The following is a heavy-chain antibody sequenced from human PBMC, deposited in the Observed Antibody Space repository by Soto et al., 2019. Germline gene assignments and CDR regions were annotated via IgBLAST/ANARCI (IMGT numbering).Heavy chain of an antibody. CDR2: ISYIETT. CDR1: GVTMSYGAYS. V-gene: IGHV4-31*03. Sequence: SETLSLTCSVSGVTMSYGAYSWNWIRQSPGKGLEWLGYISYIETTYYNPSLKSRLSLSVDTSKNQFSLKLSSVTAADTAVYYCARDDRYCSGGSCYNDAFDIWGQGTMVTVSS. CDR3: ARDDRYCSGGSCYNDAFDI. J-gene: IGHJ3*02. D-gene: IGHD2-15*01.